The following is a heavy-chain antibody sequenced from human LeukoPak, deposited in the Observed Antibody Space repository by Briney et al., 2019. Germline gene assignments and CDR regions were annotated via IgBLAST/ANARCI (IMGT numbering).Heavy chain of an antibody. CDR1: GYTFTSYD. CDR3: ARGVYSNYYYYYMDV. CDR2: MNPNSGNT. J-gene: IGHJ6*03. V-gene: IGHV1-8*01. D-gene: IGHD4-11*01. Sequence: GASVKVSCKASGYTFTSYDINWVRQATRQGLEWMGWMNPNSGNTGYAQKFQGRVTMTRNTSISTAYMELSSLRSEDTAVYYCARGVYSNYYYYYMDVWGKGTTVTVSS.